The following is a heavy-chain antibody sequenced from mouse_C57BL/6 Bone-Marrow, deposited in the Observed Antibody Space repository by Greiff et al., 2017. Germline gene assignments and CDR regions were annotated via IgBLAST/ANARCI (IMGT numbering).Heavy chain of an antibody. CDR3: ARFITTLESFDD. Sequence: VQLQQSGAELVRPGASVKLSCTASGFTITDYYMHWVKQRPEKGLEWIGWIDPENGDTKYAPKFQGKATITADQSSNTAFLPLSLLTSEDTAFXYCARFITTLESFDDWGQGTTLTVSS. D-gene: IGHD1-2*01. V-gene: IGHV14-4*01. J-gene: IGHJ2*01. CDR2: IDPENGDT. CDR1: GFTITDYY.